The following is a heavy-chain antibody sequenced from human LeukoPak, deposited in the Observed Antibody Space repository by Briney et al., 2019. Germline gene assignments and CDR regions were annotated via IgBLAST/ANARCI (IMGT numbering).Heavy chain of an antibody. CDR1: GFTFSSYW. J-gene: IGHJ4*02. D-gene: IGHD4-17*01. CDR3: AKDLAPVTPNYFDY. Sequence: GGSLRLSCAASGFTFSSYWMSWVRQAPGKGLEWVANIKKDGSEKYYVDSVKGRFTISRDNSENTLYLQMNSLRAEDTAVYYCAKDLAPVTPNYFDYWGQGTLVTVSS. V-gene: IGHV3-7*01. CDR2: IKKDGSEK.